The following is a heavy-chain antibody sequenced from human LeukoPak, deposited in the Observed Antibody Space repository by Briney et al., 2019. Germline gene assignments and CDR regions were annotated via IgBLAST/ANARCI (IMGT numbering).Heavy chain of an antibody. V-gene: IGHV3-11*04. CDR1: GDTFSGFW. Sequence: GGSLRLSCEASGDTFSGFWMHWVRQVPGKGLVWVSYISSSGSTIYYADSVKGRFTISRDNAKNSLYLQMNSLRAEDTAVYYCARVRYCSSTSCYYSSPSPWGQGTLVTVSS. CDR2: ISSSGSTI. D-gene: IGHD2-2*01. J-gene: IGHJ5*02. CDR3: ARVRYCSSTSCYYSSPSP.